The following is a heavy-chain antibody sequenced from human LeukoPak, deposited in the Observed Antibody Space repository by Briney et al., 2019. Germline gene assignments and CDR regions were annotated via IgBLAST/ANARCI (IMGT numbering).Heavy chain of an antibody. CDR2: IYWDDDK. CDR1: GFSLSTSGVG. CDR3: AHIAIVVVAATVYYFDY. D-gene: IGHD2-15*01. V-gene: IGHV2-5*02. J-gene: IGHJ4*02. Sequence: SGPTLVNPTQTLTLTCTFSGFSLSTSGVGVGWIRQPPGKALEWLALIYWDDDKRYSPSLKSRLTITKDTSKNQVVLTMTNMDPVDTATYYCAHIAIVVVAATVYYFDYWGQGTLVTVSS.